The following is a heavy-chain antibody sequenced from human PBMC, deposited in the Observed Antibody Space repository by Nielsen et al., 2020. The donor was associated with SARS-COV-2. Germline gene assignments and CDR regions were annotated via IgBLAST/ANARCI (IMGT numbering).Heavy chain of an antibody. J-gene: IGHJ4*02. CDR2: IFPGDSDT. D-gene: IGHD5-24*01. Sequence: GGSLRLSCKASGYDFAYHWIGWVRQMPGKGLEWMGFIFPGDSDTRYSPSFQGQVTISADKSISTAYLQWSSLKASDTAMYYCARHQKSGDGSSDYWGQGTLVTVSS. CDR3: ARHQKSGDGSSDY. CDR1: GYDFAYHW. V-gene: IGHV5-51*01.